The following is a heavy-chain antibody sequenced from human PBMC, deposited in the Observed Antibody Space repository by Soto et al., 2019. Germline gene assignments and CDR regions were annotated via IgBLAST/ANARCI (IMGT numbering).Heavy chain of an antibody. V-gene: IGHV1-2*02. J-gene: IGHJ4*02. Sequence: ASVKVSFKASGYTFTGYYMHWVRQAPGQGLEWMGRINPNSGGTNYAQKFQGRVTMTRDTSISTAYMELSRLRSDDTAVYYCARGGGSGWYKVYFFDYWGQGTLVTVSS. D-gene: IGHD6-19*01. CDR3: ARGGGSGWYKVYFFDY. CDR2: INPNSGGT. CDR1: GYTFTGYY.